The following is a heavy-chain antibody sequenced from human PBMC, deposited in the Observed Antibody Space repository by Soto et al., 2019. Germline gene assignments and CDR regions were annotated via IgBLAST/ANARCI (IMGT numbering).Heavy chain of an antibody. V-gene: IGHV4-31*03. CDR1: GGSISSGGYY. D-gene: IGHD1-1*01. J-gene: IGHJ4*02. CDR2: IYYSGST. Sequence: SEILSLTCTVSGGSISSGGYYWSWIRQHPGKGLEWIGYIYYSGSTYYNPSLKSRVTISVDTSKNQFSLKLSSVTAEDTAVYYCAKPSWNQPWYYFDYWGQGTLVTVSP. CDR3: AKPSWNQPWYYFDY.